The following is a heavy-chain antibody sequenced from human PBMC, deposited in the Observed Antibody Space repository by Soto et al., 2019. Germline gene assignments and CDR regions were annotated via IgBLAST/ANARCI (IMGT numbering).Heavy chain of an antibody. J-gene: IGHJ3*02. V-gene: IGHV3-23*01. D-gene: IGHD3-3*01. CDR3: AAPYDFWSANPDAFDI. CDR1: GFTFSSYA. CDR2: ISGSGGST. Sequence: PGGSLSLSCAASGFTFSSYAMSWVRQAPGKGLEWVSAISGSGGSTYYADSVKGRFTISRDNSKNTLYLQMNSLRAEDTAVYYCAAPYDFWSANPDAFDIWGQGTMVTVSS.